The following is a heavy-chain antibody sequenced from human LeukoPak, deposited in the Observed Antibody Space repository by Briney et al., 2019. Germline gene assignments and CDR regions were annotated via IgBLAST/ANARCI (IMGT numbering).Heavy chain of an antibody. D-gene: IGHD6-19*01. Sequence: GGSLRLSCAASGFTFSSYSMNWVRQAPGKGLEWVSSISSSSSYIYYADSVKGRFTISRENAKNSLYLQMNSLRAEDTAVYYCARDLRSSSGPSGYWGRGTLVTVSS. CDR1: GFTFSSYS. CDR3: ARDLRSSSGPSGY. J-gene: IGHJ4*02. V-gene: IGHV3-21*01. CDR2: ISSSSSYI.